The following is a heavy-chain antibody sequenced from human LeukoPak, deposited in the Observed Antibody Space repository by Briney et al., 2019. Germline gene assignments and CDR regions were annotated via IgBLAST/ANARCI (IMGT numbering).Heavy chain of an antibody. CDR3: ARHTYSFHYYDSGGYLNWFDP. CDR2: IYYSGST. J-gene: IGHJ5*02. Sequence: SETLSLTCTVSGGSISSSSYYWGWIRQPPGKGLEWIVSIYYSGSTYYNPSLKSRVTISVDTSKNQFSLKLSSVTAADTAVYYCARHTYSFHYYDSGGYLNWFDPWGQGTLVTVSS. V-gene: IGHV4-39*01. D-gene: IGHD3-22*01. CDR1: GGSISSSSYY.